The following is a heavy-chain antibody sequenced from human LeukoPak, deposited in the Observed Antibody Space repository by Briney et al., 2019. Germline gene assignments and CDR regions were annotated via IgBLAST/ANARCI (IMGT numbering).Heavy chain of an antibody. CDR3: ASWSDSSGYYPPNTFDY. D-gene: IGHD3-22*01. CDR2: MNPNSGNT. J-gene: IGHJ4*02. V-gene: IGHV1-8*01. Sequence: GASVKVSCKASGYTFTSYDINWVRQATGQGLEWMGWMNPNSGNTGYAQKFQGRVTMTRNTSISTAYMELSSLRSEDTAVYYCASWSDSSGYYPPNTFDYWGQGTLVTVSS. CDR1: GYTFTSYD.